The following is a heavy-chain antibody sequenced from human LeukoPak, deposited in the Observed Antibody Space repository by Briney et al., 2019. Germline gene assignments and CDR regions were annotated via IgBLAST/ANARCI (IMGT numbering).Heavy chain of an antibody. CDR2: INHSGST. D-gene: IGHD2-2*01. CDR1: GGSFSGYY. Sequence: PSETLSLTCAVYGGSFSGYYWSWIRQPPGKGLEWIGEINHSGSTNYNPSLKSRVTISVDTSKSQFSLKLSSVTAADTAVYYCARAPQLPAAIIYSYGVHFDYWGQGTLVTVSS. CDR3: ARAPQLPAAIIYSYGVHFDY. V-gene: IGHV4-34*01. J-gene: IGHJ4*02.